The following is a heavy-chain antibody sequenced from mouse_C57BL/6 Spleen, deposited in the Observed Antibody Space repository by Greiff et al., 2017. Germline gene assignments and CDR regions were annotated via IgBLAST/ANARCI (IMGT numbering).Heavy chain of an antibody. V-gene: IGHV1-80*01. CDR3: ARHLYYYGSSPWYCDV. J-gene: IGHJ1*03. CDR1: GYAFSSYW. Sequence: QVQLQQSGAELVKPGASVKISCKASGYAFSSYWMNWVKQRPGKGLEWIGQIYPGDGDTNYNGKFKGKATLTADQSSSTAYMQLSSLTSEDSAVYFCARHLYYYGSSPWYCDVWGTGTTVTVSS. CDR2: IYPGDGDT. D-gene: IGHD1-1*01.